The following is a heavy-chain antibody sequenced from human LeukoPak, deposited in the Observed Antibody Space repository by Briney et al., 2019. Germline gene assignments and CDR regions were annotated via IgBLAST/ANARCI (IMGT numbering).Heavy chain of an antibody. Sequence: GGSLRLSCAASGFTFSSYRMSWVRQAPGKGLEWVANIKQDGSEKYYVDSVKGRFTISRDNAKNSLYLQMNSLRAEDTAVYYCAREVRVVVAATQVDYYYYGMDVWGQGTTVTVSS. J-gene: IGHJ6*02. D-gene: IGHD2-15*01. V-gene: IGHV3-7*01. CDR3: AREVRVVVAATQVDYYYYGMDV. CDR2: IKQDGSEK. CDR1: GFTFSSYR.